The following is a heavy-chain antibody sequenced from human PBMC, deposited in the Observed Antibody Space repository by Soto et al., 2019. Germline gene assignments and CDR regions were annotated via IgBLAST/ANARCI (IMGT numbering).Heavy chain of an antibody. J-gene: IGHJ4*02. CDR1: GDSISRSHW. V-gene: IGHV4-4*02. Sequence: QVQLQESGPGLVRPSGALSVTCAVSGDSISRSHWWSWVRQSPGKGLEWIGEISHSGITNYNPPLKSRVTISGDKSKNQLSLKLTSVTAADTAVYYCARVRYDRSGFDHWGQGTVVSVSS. D-gene: IGHD3-22*01. CDR3: ARVRYDRSGFDH. CDR2: ISHSGIT.